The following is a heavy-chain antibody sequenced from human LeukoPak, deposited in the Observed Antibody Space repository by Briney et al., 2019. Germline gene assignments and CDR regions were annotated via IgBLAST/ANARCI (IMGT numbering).Heavy chain of an antibody. CDR2: INHSGST. CDR1: GGSFSGYY. CDR3: ARGPGCSSTSCYLVTPFQH. V-gene: IGHV4-34*01. D-gene: IGHD2-2*01. Sequence: SETLSLTCAVYGGSFSGYYWSWIRQPPGKGLEWIGEINHSGSTNYNPSLKSRVTISVDTSKNQFSLKLSSVTAPDTAVYYCARGPGCSSTSCYLVTPFQHWGQGTLVTVSS. J-gene: IGHJ1*01.